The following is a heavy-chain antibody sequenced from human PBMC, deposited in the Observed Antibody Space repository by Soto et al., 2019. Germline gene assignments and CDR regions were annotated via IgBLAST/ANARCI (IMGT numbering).Heavy chain of an antibody. D-gene: IGHD1-26*01. V-gene: IGHV3-30-3*01. J-gene: IGHJ4*02. Sequence: QVQLVESGGGVVQPGRSLRLSCAASGFTFSSYAMHWVRQAPGKGLEWVAVISYDGSNKYYADSVKGRFTISRDNSKNTLYLHMNSLRAEDTAVYYCARDLEWELPHAGDYWGQGTLVTVSS. CDR1: GFTFSSYA. CDR2: ISYDGSNK. CDR3: ARDLEWELPHAGDY.